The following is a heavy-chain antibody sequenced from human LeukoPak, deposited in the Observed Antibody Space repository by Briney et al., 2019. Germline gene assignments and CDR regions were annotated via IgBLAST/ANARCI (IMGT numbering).Heavy chain of an antibody. D-gene: IGHD1-26*01. CDR2: INHSGCT. CDR3: ARGQEPNWFDP. J-gene: IGHJ5*02. V-gene: IGHV4-34*01. CDR1: GGSLSVYY. Sequence: SETLSLTCAVYGGSLSVYYWSWIRQPPGKGLEWIGEINHSGCTNYNPSLKSRVTISVDTSKNQFSLKLSSVTAADTAVYYCARGQEPNWFDPWGQGTLVTVSS.